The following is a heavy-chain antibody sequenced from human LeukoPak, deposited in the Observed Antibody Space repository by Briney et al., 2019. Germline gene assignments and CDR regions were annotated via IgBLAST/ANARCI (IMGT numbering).Heavy chain of an antibody. CDR2: ISSSSSYI. J-gene: IGHJ6*03. CDR3: VAPERGYYYYMDV. CDR1: GFTFSSYS. V-gene: IGHV3-21*01. Sequence: GGSLRLSCAASGFTFSSYSMNWVRQAPGKGLEWVSSISSSSSYIYYADSVKGRFTISRDNAKNSLYLQMNSLRAEDTAVYYCVAPERGYYYYMDVWGKGTTVTVSS.